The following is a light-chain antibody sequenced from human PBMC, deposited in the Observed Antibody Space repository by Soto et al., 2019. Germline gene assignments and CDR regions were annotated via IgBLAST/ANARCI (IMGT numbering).Light chain of an antibody. J-gene: IGLJ3*02. Sequence: QSAPTQPRSVSGSPGQSVTISCTGTSSDVGGYNYVSWYQQHPGKAPKLIIYDVSKRPSGVPDRVSGSKSGNTASLTISGLQPEDEADYYCCSYAGTFTWVFGGGTKLTVL. V-gene: IGLV2-11*01. CDR1: SSDVGGYNY. CDR2: DVS. CDR3: CSYAGTFTWV.